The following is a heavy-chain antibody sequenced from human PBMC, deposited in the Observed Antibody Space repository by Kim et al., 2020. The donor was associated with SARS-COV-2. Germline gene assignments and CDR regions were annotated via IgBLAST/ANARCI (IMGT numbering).Heavy chain of an antibody. D-gene: IGHD1-26*01. CDR3: AKARPGSYGSLDY. J-gene: IGHJ4*02. V-gene: IGHV3-23*01. Sequence: ADSVKGRFTISRDNSKDTLFLQMNSLRAEDTSVYYCAKARPGSYGSLDYWGQGTLVTVSS.